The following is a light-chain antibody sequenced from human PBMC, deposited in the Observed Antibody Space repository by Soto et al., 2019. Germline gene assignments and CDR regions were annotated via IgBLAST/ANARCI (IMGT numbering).Light chain of an antibody. V-gene: IGLV2-23*01. Sequence: QSALTQPASVSGSPGQSITISCTGTSSDVGSYNFVSWYQQHPGKAPKLMIYEGSKRPSGVSNRFSGSKSGNTASLTISGRQAEAEADSDCCSYAGSSTWVLGGGTKLTVL. CDR1: SSDVGSYNF. CDR3: CSYAGSSTWV. CDR2: EGS. J-gene: IGLJ3*02.